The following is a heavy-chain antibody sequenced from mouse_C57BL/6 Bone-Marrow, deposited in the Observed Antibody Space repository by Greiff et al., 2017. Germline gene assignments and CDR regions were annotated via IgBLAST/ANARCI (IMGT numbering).Heavy chain of an antibody. CDR1: GYTFTSYC. CDR2: IDPSDGCT. J-gene: IGHJ4*01. Sequence: QVQLQQSGAELVMPGASVKLSCKASGYTFTSYCMHWVKQRLGQGLEWIGEIDPSDGCTNYNQKFQGKATLTVDTSSSPAYMKLRSLTTEDSAVYYCAREAMDYWGQGTSVTVSS. V-gene: IGHV1-69*01. CDR3: AREAMDY.